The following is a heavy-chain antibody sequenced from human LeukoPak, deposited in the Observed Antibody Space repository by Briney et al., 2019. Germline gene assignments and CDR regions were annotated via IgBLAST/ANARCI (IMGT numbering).Heavy chain of an antibody. CDR3: ARAVAGTLNY. J-gene: IGHJ4*02. Sequence: PSETLSLTCTVSGYSISSGYYWGWIRQPPGKGLEWIGSIYHSGSTYYNPSLKSRVTISVDTSKNQFSLKLSSVTAADTAVYYCARAVAGTLNYWGQGTLVAVSS. CDR2: IYHSGST. CDR1: GYSISSGYY. D-gene: IGHD6-19*01. V-gene: IGHV4-38-2*02.